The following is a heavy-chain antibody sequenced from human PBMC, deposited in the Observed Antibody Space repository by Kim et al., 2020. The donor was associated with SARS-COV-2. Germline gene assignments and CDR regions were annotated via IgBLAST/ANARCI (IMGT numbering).Heavy chain of an antibody. CDR3: AGDTAMDTASYYYYYGMDV. V-gene: IGHV3-21*01. CDR1: GFTFSSYS. Sequence: GGSLRLSCAASGFTFSSYSMNWVRQAPGKGLEWVSSISSSSSYIYYADSVRGRFTISRDNAKNSLYLQMNSLRAEDTAVYYGAGDTAMDTASYYYYYGMDVWGQGTTVTVSS. J-gene: IGHJ6*02. D-gene: IGHD5-18*01. CDR2: ISSSSSYI.